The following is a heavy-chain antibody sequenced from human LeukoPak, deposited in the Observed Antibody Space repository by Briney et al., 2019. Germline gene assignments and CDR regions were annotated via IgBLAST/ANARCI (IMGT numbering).Heavy chain of an antibody. D-gene: IGHD1-7*01. V-gene: IGHV1-24*01. CDR1: GYTLPELS. CDR3: ATGITGTTLDD. CDR2: FEPKDGKQ. Sequence: APVKAPCKVSGYTLPELSIPWVRQPPGKGLGWGGGFEPKDGKQNYAQNFQGRVTMTEDTSTDTAYMELNSLRSEDTAVYYCATGITGTTLDDWGQGTLVTVSS. J-gene: IGHJ4*02.